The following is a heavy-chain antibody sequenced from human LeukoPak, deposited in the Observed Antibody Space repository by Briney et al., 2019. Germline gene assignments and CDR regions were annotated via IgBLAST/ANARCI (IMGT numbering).Heavy chain of an antibody. V-gene: IGHV7-4-1*02. CDR2: INTNTGNP. CDR3: ARVGSSGWYYSRNKYYFDY. J-gene: IGHJ4*02. Sequence: ASVKVSCKASGYTFTSYAMNWVRQAPGQGLEWMGWINTNTGNPTYAQGFTGRFVFSLDTSVSTAYLQISSLKAEDTAVYYCARVGSSGWYYSRNKYYFDYWGQGTLVTVSS. CDR1: GYTFTSYA. D-gene: IGHD6-19*01.